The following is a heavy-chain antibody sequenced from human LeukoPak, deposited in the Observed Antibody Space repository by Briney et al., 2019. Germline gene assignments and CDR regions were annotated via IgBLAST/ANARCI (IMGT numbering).Heavy chain of an antibody. Sequence: HPGGSLRLSCAASGFTFSSYAMSWVRQAPGKGLEWVSAISGSGGSTYYADSVKGRFTISRDNSKNTLYLQMNSLRAEDTAVYYCAPRSYYDIFGAHDYWGQGTLVTVSS. D-gene: IGHD3-9*01. V-gene: IGHV3-23*01. CDR1: GFTFSSYA. CDR3: APRSYYDIFGAHDY. J-gene: IGHJ4*02. CDR2: ISGSGGST.